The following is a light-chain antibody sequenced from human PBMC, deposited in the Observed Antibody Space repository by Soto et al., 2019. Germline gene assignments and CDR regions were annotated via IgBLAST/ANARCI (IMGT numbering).Light chain of an antibody. V-gene: IGKV3-15*01. CDR2: GAS. Sequence: EIGMTRYPAPLSLSPGERXYISCRASQSVSVNLAWYQQKPGQAPSLLIYGASTRATGTPARFSGSGSGTEFTLTISSLQSEDFAVYYCQQYIRWPLTFGGGTKVDIK. J-gene: IGKJ4*01. CDR3: QQYIRWPLT. CDR1: QSVSVN.